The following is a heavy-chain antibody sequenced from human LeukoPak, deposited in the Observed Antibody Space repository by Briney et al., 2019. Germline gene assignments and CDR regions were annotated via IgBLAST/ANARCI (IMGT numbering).Heavy chain of an antibody. CDR1: GYTFTSYG. Sequence: ASVKVSCKASGYTFTSYGISWVRQAPGQGLEWMGWISAYNGNTNYAQKLQGRVTMTTDTSTSTAYMELSSLRSEDTAVYYCARGVAAAPFYYYYYMDVWGKGTTVTVSS. D-gene: IGHD6-13*01. CDR3: ARGVAAAPFYYYYYMDV. V-gene: IGHV1-18*01. CDR2: ISAYNGNT. J-gene: IGHJ6*03.